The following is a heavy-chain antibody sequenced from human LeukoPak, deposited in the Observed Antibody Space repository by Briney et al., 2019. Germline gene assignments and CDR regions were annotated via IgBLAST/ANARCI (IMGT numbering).Heavy chain of an antibody. V-gene: IGHV3-23*01. CDR2: ISGSFGST. CDR3: AKDQAFYFYYYMDV. D-gene: IGHD3-3*02. Sequence: GGSLRLSCAASGFTFSSYAMSWVRQAPGKGLEWVSAISGSFGSTYYADSVKGRFTISRDNSKNTLFLQMNSLRAEDTAVYYCAKDQAFYFYYYMDVWGQGTTVTVSS. CDR1: GFTFSSYA. J-gene: IGHJ6*03.